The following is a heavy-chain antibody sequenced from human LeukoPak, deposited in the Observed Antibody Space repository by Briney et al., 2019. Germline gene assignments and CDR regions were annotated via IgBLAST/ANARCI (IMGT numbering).Heavy chain of an antibody. CDR2: ISWNSGSI. J-gene: IGHJ6*02. D-gene: IGHD1-26*01. CDR1: GFTFDDYA. V-gene: IGHV3-9*01. Sequence: GRSPRLSCAASGFTFDDYAMHWVRQAPGKGLEWVSGISWNSGSIGYADSVKGRFTISRDNAKNSLYLQTNSLRAEDTALYYCAKAEPPGRYYYYGMDVWGQGTTVTVSS. CDR3: AKAEPPGRYYYYGMDV.